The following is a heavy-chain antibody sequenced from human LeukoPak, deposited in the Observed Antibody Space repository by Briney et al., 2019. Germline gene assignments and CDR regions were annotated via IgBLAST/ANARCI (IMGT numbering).Heavy chain of an antibody. CDR1: GFSFSSYT. J-gene: IGHJ4*02. D-gene: IGHD2-21*02. V-gene: IGHV3-21*01. CDR2: ISSSSSYI. CDR3: ARDGRCGGDCYAS. Sequence: GGSLRLSCAASGFSFSSYTMNWVRQAPGKELEWVSIISSSSSYIYYADSVKGRFTISRDNAKNALYLQMNSLRVEDTAVYYCARDGRCGGDCYASWGQGTLVTVSS.